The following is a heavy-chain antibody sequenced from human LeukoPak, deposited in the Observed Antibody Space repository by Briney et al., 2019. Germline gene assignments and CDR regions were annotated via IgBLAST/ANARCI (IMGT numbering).Heavy chain of an antibody. V-gene: IGHV3-23*01. J-gene: IGHJ4*02. D-gene: IGHD3-22*01. Sequence: PGGSLRLSCAASGFTFSSYAMSWVRQAPGKGLEWVSAISGSGGSTYYADSLKGRFTISRDNSKDTLYLQMNSLRAEDTAVYYCAKDRPKGTMIVVVPDYWGQGTLVTVSS. CDR1: GFTFSSYA. CDR2: ISGSGGST. CDR3: AKDRPKGTMIVVVPDY.